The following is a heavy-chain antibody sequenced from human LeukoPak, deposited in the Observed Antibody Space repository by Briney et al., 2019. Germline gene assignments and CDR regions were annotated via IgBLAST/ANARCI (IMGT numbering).Heavy chain of an antibody. Sequence: ASVKVSCKASGYTFTTYAIHWVRQAPGQSLEWMGWINAGNGNTKYSQKFQGRVTITGDTSASTAYMELRSLRSDDTAVYYCARDRREQWLAPYYYYYGMDVWGQGTTVTVSS. V-gene: IGHV1-3*01. J-gene: IGHJ6*02. CDR1: GYTFTTYA. D-gene: IGHD6-19*01. CDR2: INAGNGNT. CDR3: ARDRREQWLAPYYYYYGMDV.